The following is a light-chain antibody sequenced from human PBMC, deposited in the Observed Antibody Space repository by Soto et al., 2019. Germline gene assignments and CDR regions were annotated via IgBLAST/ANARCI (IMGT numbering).Light chain of an antibody. CDR3: QQRSNWPT. Sequence: EIVLTQSPATLSLSPGERATLSCRANERINNLLAWYQQKPGQAPWLLIFDASHRPTGTPARFSGSGSGTEFTLTLSALEPEDFSVYYCQQRSNWPTFGGGTRVDIK. CDR1: ERINNL. V-gene: IGKV3-11*01. J-gene: IGKJ4*01. CDR2: DAS.